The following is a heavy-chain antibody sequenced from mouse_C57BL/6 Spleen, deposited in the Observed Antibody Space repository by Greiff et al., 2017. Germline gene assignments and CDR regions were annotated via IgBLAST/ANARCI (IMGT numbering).Heavy chain of an antibody. Sequence: QVQLQQPGAELVRPGSSVKLSCKASGYTFTSYWMDWVKQRPGQGLEWIGNIYPSDSETHYNQKFKDKATLTVDKSSSTAYMQLSSLTAEGSAVYYCAGGYRDYDVEYAMDYWGQGTSVTVSS. D-gene: IGHD2-4*01. CDR1: GYTFTSYW. CDR2: IYPSDSET. CDR3: AGGYRDYDVEYAMDY. J-gene: IGHJ4*01. V-gene: IGHV1-61*01.